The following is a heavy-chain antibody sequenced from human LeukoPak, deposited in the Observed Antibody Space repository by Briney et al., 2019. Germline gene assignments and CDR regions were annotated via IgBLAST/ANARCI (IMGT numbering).Heavy chain of an antibody. Sequence: GGSLRLSCSASGFTFSSYSMHWVRQAPGKGLEYVSAVSSNVGDTYYAASVKGRFTISRDNSKSTLYLQMSSLRVEDTAVYYCVRGAFGSWRTVEYFRHWGQGTLVTVSS. J-gene: IGHJ1*01. D-gene: IGHD6-13*01. V-gene: IGHV3-64D*06. CDR3: VRGAFGSWRTVEYFRH. CDR1: GFTFSSYS. CDR2: VSSNVGDT.